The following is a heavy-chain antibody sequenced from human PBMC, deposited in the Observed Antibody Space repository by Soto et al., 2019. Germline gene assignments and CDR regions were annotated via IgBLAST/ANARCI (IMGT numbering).Heavy chain of an antibody. J-gene: IGHJ4*02. Sequence: SETLSLTCTVSGGSISSYYWSWIRQPPGKGLEWIGYIYYSGSTNYNPSLKSRVTISVDTSKNQFSLKLSSVTAADTAVYYCAREIAAAGSFDYWGQGTLVTVSS. CDR1: GGSISSYY. CDR2: IYYSGST. V-gene: IGHV4-59*01. D-gene: IGHD6-13*01. CDR3: AREIAAAGSFDY.